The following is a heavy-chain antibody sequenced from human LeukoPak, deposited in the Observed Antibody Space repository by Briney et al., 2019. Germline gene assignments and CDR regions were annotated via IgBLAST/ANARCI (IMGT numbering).Heavy chain of an antibody. V-gene: IGHV4-39*07. J-gene: IGHJ6*03. CDR3: ARGRKTMVRGVISSSSLYYYSYYMDV. D-gene: IGHD3-10*01. CDR1: GGSISSSTYY. Sequence: PSETLSLTCTVSGGSISSSTYYWGWIRQPPGKGLEWIGSIHTSGSINYNPSLKSRVTMSVDTSKNQLSLKMSSVTAADTAVYYCARGRKTMVRGVISSSSLYYYSYYMDVWGKGTTVTVSS. CDR2: IHTSGSI.